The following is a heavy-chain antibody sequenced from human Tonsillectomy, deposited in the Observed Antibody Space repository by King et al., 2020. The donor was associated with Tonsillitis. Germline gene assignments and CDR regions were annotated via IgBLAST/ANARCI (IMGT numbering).Heavy chain of an antibody. D-gene: IGHD2-8*01. CDR1: GGSISSSSYY. Sequence: LQLQESGPGLVKPSETLSLTCIVSGGSISSSSYYWGWIRQPPGKGLEWIGSIYYSGSTYYNTALKSRVTISVDTSKNQFSLKPSSVTAADTAVYYCARQDCTNGVCYGGWFDPWGQGTLVTVSS. J-gene: IGHJ5*02. V-gene: IGHV4-39*01. CDR3: ARQDCTNGVCYGGWFDP. CDR2: IYYSGST.